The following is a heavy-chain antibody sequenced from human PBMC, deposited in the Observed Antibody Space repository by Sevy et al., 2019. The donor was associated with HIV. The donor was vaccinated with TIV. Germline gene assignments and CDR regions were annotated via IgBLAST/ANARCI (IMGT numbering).Heavy chain of an antibody. CDR2: ISNDGSSK. V-gene: IGHV3-30*18. D-gene: IGHD3-3*01. J-gene: IGHJ6*02. CDR3: ANAWGRFVGRSWLYYELAMDA. CDR1: GFIFNKYG. Sequence: GGSLRLSCVASGFIFNKYGMHWVRRAPGKGLEWVAVISNDGSSKDYADSVKGGFTISRDNSKDTVDLEIHSVRPADRAVYYCANAWGRFVGRSWLYYELAMDAWGQGTTVTVSS.